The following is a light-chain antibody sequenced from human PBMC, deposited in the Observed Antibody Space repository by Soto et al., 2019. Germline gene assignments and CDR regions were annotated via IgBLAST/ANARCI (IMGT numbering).Light chain of an antibody. V-gene: IGLV2-14*01. CDR2: EVS. CDR1: SSDIDAYNY. Sequence: QSALTQPASVSGSPGQSITISCTGSSSDIDAYNYVSWYQQHPGKAPKLMISEVSNRPSGVPNRFSGSKSGNTASLTISGLQPEDEADYYCSSYTTSVTLLYVFGTGTKVTVL. CDR3: SSYTTSVTLLYV. J-gene: IGLJ1*01.